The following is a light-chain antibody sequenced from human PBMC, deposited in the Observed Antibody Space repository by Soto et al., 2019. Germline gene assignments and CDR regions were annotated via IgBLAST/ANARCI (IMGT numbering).Light chain of an antibody. Sequence: SYELTQPPSVSVAPGKTATITCGGANIGRKTVHWYQQKPGQAPVVVIYYDSDRPSGIPERFSASNSGNTATLTVSRVEAGDEAEYFCQVWDVSSDHVVFGGGTKLTVL. CDR2: YDS. CDR3: QVWDVSSDHVV. J-gene: IGLJ2*01. V-gene: IGLV3-21*04. CDR1: NIGRKT.